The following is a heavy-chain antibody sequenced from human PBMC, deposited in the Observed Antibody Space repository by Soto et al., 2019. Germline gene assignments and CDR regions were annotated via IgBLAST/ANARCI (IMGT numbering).Heavy chain of an antibody. J-gene: IGHJ4*02. CDR2: ISTSSSYI. CDR3: ARDPAAGGMDY. D-gene: IGHD6-13*01. Sequence: SLSLSCAATGFTFSSDSMNWVREAPGKGLEWVSSISTSSSYIYYADSVKGRFTISRDNAKNSLYLQMNSLRADDTAVYYCARDPAAGGMDYWGQGTLVTVSS. V-gene: IGHV3-21*01. CDR1: GFTFSSDS.